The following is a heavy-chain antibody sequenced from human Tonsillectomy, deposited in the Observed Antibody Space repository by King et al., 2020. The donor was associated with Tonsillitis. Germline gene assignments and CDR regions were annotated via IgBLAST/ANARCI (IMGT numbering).Heavy chain of an antibody. Sequence: QLQESGPGLVKPSETLSLTCTVSGGSISSSSYYWGWIRQPPGKGLEWIGSIYYSGSTYYNPSLKSRVTISVDTSKNPFSLKLSSVTAADTAVYYCARAPTHDAGKFDYWGQGTLVTVSS. CDR2: IYYSGST. J-gene: IGHJ4*02. CDR1: GGSISSSSYY. CDR3: ARAPTHDAGKFDY. D-gene: IGHD1-1*01. V-gene: IGHV4-39*01.